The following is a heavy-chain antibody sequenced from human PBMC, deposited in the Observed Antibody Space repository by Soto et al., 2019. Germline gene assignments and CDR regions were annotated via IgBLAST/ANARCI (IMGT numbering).Heavy chain of an antibody. J-gene: IGHJ4*02. CDR2: ISGSGGST. D-gene: IGHD3-10*01. CDR3: AKDRWPLAPVLLWFGELSESYFDY. V-gene: IGHV3-23*01. CDR1: GFTFSSYA. Sequence: GGSLRLSCAASGFTFSSYAMSWVRQAPGKGLEWVSAISGSGGSTYYADSVKGRFTISRDNSKNTLYLQMNSLRAEDTAVYYCAKDRWPLAPVLLWFGELSESYFDYWGQGTLVTVSS.